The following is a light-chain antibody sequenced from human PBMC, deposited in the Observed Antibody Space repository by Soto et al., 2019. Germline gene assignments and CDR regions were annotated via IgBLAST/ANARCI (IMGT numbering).Light chain of an antibody. CDR1: SSDLGGYNF. CDR2: QVS. Sequence: QSVLTQPASVSGSPGQSITISCTGTSSDLGGYNFVSWYQHHPGKAPKLMIYQVSNRPSGVSNRFSGSKSGNTASLTISGLHAEDEDDYYCCSYTSSSPYVFGTGTKLTVL. J-gene: IGLJ1*01. V-gene: IGLV2-14*01. CDR3: CSYTSSSPYV.